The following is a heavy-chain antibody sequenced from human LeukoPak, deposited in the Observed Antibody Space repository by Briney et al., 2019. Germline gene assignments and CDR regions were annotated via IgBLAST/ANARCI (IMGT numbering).Heavy chain of an antibody. Sequence: GGSLRLSCAASGFTFSSHSMTWFRQAPGKGLEWVSSINSIGSYIYYADSLKGRFTISRDNAKNSLYLQMNTLRAEDTAVYYCAREDSWGQGTMVTVSS. CDR1: GFTFSSHS. V-gene: IGHV3-21*01. CDR2: INSIGSYI. J-gene: IGHJ3*01. CDR3: AREDS.